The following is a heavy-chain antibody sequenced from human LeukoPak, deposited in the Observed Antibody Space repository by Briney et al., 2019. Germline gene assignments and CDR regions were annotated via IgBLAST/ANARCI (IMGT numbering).Heavy chain of an antibody. CDR2: IIPILGIA. Sequence: SVKVSCKASGGTFSSYAISWVRQAPGQGLEWMGRIIPILGIANYAQKFQGRVTMTRDTSTSTVYMELSSLRSEDTAVYYCARDLGIAAAFYWGQGTLVTVSS. V-gene: IGHV1-69*04. J-gene: IGHJ4*02. CDR3: ARDLGIAAAFY. D-gene: IGHD6-13*01. CDR1: GGTFSSYA.